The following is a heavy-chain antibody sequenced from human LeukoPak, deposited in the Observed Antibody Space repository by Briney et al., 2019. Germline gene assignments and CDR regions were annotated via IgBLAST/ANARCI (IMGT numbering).Heavy chain of an antibody. CDR3: ARGHRIITGNSYYFDY. CDR1: GFSFSTYA. CDR2: ISYDGDIK. D-gene: IGHD1-20*01. J-gene: IGHJ4*02. V-gene: IGHV3-30-3*01. Sequence: QPGRSLRLSCAASGFSFSTYAMHWVRQAPGKGLEWVTIISYDGDIKYYADSVKGRFTISRDNSKNTLYLQMNSLRPEDTAVYYCARGHRIITGNSYYFDYWGQGTLVTVSS.